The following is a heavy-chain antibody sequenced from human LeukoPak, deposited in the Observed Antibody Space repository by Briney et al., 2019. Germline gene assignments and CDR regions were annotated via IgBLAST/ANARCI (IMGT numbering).Heavy chain of an antibody. CDR1: GFTFSSYA. V-gene: IGHV3-30*04. CDR3: ARDLGRNNYYGSGSPFGY. D-gene: IGHD3-10*01. CDR2: ISYDGSNK. J-gene: IGHJ4*02. Sequence: GGSLRLSCAASGFTFSSYAMHWVRQAPGKGLEWVAVISYDGSNKYYADSVKGRFTISRDNSKNTLYLQMNSLRAEDTAVYYCARDLGRNNYYGSGSPFGYWGQGTLVTVSS.